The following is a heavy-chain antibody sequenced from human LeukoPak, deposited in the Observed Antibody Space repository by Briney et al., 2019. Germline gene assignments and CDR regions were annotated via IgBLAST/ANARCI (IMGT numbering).Heavy chain of an antibody. CDR2: IYYSGST. V-gene: IGHV4-39*01. D-gene: IGHD2-2*02. CDR1: GFTFSSYSMN. CDR3: ARHREYCSSTSCYRAIDY. Sequence: PGGSLRLSCAASGFTFSSYSMNWVRQAPGKGLEWIGSIYYSGSTYYNPSLKSRVTISVDTSKNQFSLKLSSVTAADTAVYYCARHREYCSSTSCYRAIDYWGQGTLVTVSS. J-gene: IGHJ4*02.